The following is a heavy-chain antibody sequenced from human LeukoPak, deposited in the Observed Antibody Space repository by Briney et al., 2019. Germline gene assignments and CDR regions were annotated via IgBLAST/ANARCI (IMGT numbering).Heavy chain of an antibody. CDR1: GGSLSSSSYY. J-gene: IGHJ4*02. D-gene: IGHD3-10*01. CDR2: IYYTGST. Sequence: SETLSLTCTVSGGSLSSSSYYWGWIRQPPGKGLEWIGSIYYTGSTYYNPSLRSRITISVDTSKNQFSLKLSSVTAADTAVYYCARGRYGSALDYWGQGTLVTVSS. V-gene: IGHV4-39*07. CDR3: ARGRYGSALDY.